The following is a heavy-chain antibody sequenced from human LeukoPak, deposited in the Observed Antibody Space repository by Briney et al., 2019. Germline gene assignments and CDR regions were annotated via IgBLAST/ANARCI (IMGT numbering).Heavy chain of an antibody. CDR1: GGSIRKYY. CDR3: ARGGWFGELLTYFDY. V-gene: IGHV4-59*01. Sequence: PSETLSLTCSVSGGSIRKYYWSWIRQPPGKGLEWIGYIYYIGTTNYNPSLKSRVTISVDTSTDQFSLKLKSVTAADTAVYYCARGGWFGELLTYFDYWGPGALVTVSS. D-gene: IGHD3-10*01. J-gene: IGHJ4*02. CDR2: IYYIGTT.